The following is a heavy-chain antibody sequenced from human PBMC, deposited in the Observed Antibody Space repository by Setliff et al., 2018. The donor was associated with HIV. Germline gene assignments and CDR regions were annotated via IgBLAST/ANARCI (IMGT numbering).Heavy chain of an antibody. CDR1: GGSFSGYY. D-gene: IGHD1-26*01. Sequence: SETLSLTCAVYGGSFSGYYWSWIRQPPGKGLEWIGEINHSGSTNYNPSLKSRVTISVDTSKNQFSLKLSSVTAADTAVYYCARRRWELLKRGAAFDIWGQGTMVTVSS. CDR3: ARRRWELLKRGAAFDI. CDR2: INHSGST. V-gene: IGHV4-34*01. J-gene: IGHJ3*02.